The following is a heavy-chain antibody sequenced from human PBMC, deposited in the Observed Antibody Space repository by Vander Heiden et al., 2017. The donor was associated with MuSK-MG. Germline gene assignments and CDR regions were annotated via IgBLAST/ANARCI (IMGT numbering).Heavy chain of an antibody. CDR3: ALVGYCSGGSCYGPPYYYYYYGMDV. V-gene: IGHV1-69*06. J-gene: IGHJ6*02. CDR2: IIPIFGTA. CDR1: GGTFSSHA. Sequence: VQLVQAGAGVKKPGSSVKVSCKASGGTFSSHAISWVRQAPGQGLEWMGGIIPIFGTANYAQKFQGRVTITADKSTSTAYMELSSLRSEDTAVYYCALVGYCSGGSCYGPPYYYYYYGMDVWGQGTTVTVSS. D-gene: IGHD2-15*01.